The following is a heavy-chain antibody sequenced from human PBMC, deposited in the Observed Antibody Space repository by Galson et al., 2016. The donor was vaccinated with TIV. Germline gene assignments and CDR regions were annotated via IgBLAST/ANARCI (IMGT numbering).Heavy chain of an antibody. J-gene: IGHJ4*02. CDR2: IHPNNDDT. V-gene: IGHV1-2*06. D-gene: IGHD6-6*01. CDR1: GYTFTDYY. CDR3: MRVEYGELSPFES. Sequence: SVKVSCKASGYTFTDYYMHWLRQAPGQGLEWLGRIHPNNDDTDYAEKFQGRLTFTRDTSITTATMELSRLGSDETAVYYCMRVEYGELSPFESWGQGTLVTVSS.